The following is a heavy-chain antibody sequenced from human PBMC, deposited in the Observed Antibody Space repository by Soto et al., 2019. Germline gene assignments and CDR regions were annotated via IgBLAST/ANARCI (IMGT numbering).Heavy chain of an antibody. V-gene: IGHV3-74*03. Sequence: PVGSLRLSCAASGFTFSSYWMHWVRQAPGKGLVWVSRINDDGSRTTYADSVKGRFTISRDNAKNTLYLQMNSLTAEDTAVYYCAREDAYHFDPWGQGTLVTVS. J-gene: IGHJ5*02. CDR3: AREDAYHFDP. CDR2: INDDGSRT. D-gene: IGHD2-21*01. CDR1: GFTFSSYW.